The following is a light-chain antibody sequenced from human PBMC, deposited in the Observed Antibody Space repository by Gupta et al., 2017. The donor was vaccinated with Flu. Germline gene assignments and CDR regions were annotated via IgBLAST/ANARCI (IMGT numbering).Light chain of an antibody. CDR2: GAS. V-gene: IGKV3-15*01. CDR3: QQYKNWPSGS. J-gene: IGKJ2*03. Sequence: EIVMTQSPATLSVSPGERATLSCRASQSVSSNLAWYQQKPGQAPRLLIYGASTRATGIPARFSGSGSGTEFTLTISSRQSEDFAVYYCQQYKNWPSGSFGQGTKLEIK. CDR1: QSVSSN.